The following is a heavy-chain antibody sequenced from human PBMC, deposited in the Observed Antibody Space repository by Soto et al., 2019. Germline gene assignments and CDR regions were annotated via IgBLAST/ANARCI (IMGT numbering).Heavy chain of an antibody. CDR1: GFSLRSSGVG. CDR3: ARNTYLNNWFDP. J-gene: IGHJ5*02. V-gene: IGHV2-5*02. CDR2: IYCDDDK. Sequence: QITLKESGPTLVKPTQTLTLTCTFSGFSLRSSGVGVGWIRQPPGKALEWLALIYCDDDKRYRSSLKSRLTIXKXXSKNQVVLTMTNMDPVDTATYSCARNTYLNNWFDPWGQGTLVTVSS.